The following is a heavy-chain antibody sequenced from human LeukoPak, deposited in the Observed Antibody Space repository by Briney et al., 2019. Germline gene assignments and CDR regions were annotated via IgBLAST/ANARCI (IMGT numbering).Heavy chain of an antibody. Sequence: GGSLRLSCAASGFTVSSNYMSWVRRAPGKGLEWVSVIYSGGSTYYADSVKGRFTISRDNSKNTLYLQMNSLRAEDTAVYYCARDVSSSWYYFDYWGQGTLVTVSS. J-gene: IGHJ4*02. CDR1: GFTVSSNY. V-gene: IGHV3-66*01. CDR2: IYSGGST. CDR3: ARDVSSSWYYFDY. D-gene: IGHD6-13*01.